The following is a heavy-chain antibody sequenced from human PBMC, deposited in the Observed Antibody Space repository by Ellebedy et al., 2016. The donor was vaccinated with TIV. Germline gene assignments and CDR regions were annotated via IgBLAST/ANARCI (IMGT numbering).Heavy chain of an antibody. CDR1: GFTFSNYA. D-gene: IGHD2-8*01. J-gene: IGHJ6*03. V-gene: IGHV3-21*01. CDR2: ISSDSRHV. Sequence: GGSLRLXXAASGFTFSNYAMTWVRQAPGKGLEWVSSISSDSRHVDYADSVKGRFTSTRDNTKNSLYLQVNSLRAEDTAVYYCARGGGCGKGVCYYIDVWGKGTTVTVSS. CDR3: ARGGGCGKGVCYYIDV.